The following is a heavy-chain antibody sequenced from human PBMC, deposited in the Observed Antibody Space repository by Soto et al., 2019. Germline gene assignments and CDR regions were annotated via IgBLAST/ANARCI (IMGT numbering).Heavy chain of an antibody. V-gene: IGHV1-46*01. Sequence: QVQLVQSGAEVKKPGASVKVSCKASAYTFTDYYIHWVRQAPGQGLEWMGLINPSGRTTTYLQKFQGSVTIARDTSNSTVYRDLSALRTEGTAVYYWARGSSLGLEYWGQGTLVTVSS. J-gene: IGHJ4*02. CDR3: ARGSSLGLEY. D-gene: IGHD7-27*01. CDR2: INPSGRTT. CDR1: AYTFTDYY.